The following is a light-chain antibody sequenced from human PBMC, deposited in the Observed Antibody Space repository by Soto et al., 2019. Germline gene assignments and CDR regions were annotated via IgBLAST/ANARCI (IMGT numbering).Light chain of an antibody. CDR1: PPISVY. V-gene: IGKV1-33*01. Sequence: DIRMTQSPSSLSAFVGDTVTITCQTGPPISVYLNWYQQKPGKAPTLLISAASTLQSGVPSRFYGGGSGTEFTSTISSLPPEDVATYYWQQNENLPITFGQGTRLEIK. CDR2: AAS. CDR3: QQNENLPIT. J-gene: IGKJ5*01.